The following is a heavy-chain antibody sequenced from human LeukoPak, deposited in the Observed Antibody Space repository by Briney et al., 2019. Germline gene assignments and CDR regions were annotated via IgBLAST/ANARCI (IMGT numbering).Heavy chain of an antibody. Sequence: PSETLSLTCTVSGGSISSYYWSWIRQPPGKGLEWIGYIYYSGSTNYNPSLKSRVTISVDTSKNQFSLKLSSVTAADTAVYYCASGGPYNLFDPWGQGTLVTVSS. CDR3: ASGGPYNLFDP. CDR1: GGSISSYY. CDR2: IYYSGST. V-gene: IGHV4-59*01. D-gene: IGHD4-23*01. J-gene: IGHJ5*02.